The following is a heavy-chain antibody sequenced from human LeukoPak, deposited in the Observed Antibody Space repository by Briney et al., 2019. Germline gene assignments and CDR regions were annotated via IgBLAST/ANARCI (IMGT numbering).Heavy chain of an antibody. V-gene: IGHV4-34*01. J-gene: IGHJ3*02. CDR3: ARRGETYCSGGSCYSRNAFDI. CDR2: IYHSGST. CDR1: GGSFSGYY. Sequence: SETLSLTCAVYGGSFSGYYWSWIRQPPGKGLEWIGYIYHSGSTYYNPSLKSRVTISVDRSKNQFSLKLSSVTAADTAVYYCARRGETYCSGGSCYSRNAFDIWGQGTMVTVSS. D-gene: IGHD2-15*01.